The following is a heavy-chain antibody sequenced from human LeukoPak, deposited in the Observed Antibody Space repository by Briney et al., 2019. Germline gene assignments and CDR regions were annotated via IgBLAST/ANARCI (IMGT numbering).Heavy chain of an antibody. CDR1: GFAFGDYY. Sequence: GGSLRLSCAASGFAFGDYYMSWIRQAPGKGLEWVSYISTSGSNIYYADSVKGRFTISRDNAKNSLYLQMNSLRAEDTAVYYCARVGYSSSWSPSDYWGQGALVTVSS. CDR2: ISTSGSNI. J-gene: IGHJ4*02. V-gene: IGHV3-11*04. D-gene: IGHD6-13*01. CDR3: ARVGYSSSWSPSDY.